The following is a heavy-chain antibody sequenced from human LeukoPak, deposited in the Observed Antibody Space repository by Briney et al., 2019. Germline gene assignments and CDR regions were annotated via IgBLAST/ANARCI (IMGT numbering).Heavy chain of an antibody. CDR2: IYYSGST. J-gene: IGHJ4*02. CDR3: ARVGEYSGYDERFDY. D-gene: IGHD5-12*01. Sequence: SETLSLTCTVSGGSINSYYWSWIRQPPGKGLEWIGYIYYSGSTNYNPSLKSRVTISVDTSKNQFSLKLSSVTAADTAVYYCARVGEYSGYDERFDYWGQGTLVTVSS. V-gene: IGHV4-59*01. CDR1: GGSINSYY.